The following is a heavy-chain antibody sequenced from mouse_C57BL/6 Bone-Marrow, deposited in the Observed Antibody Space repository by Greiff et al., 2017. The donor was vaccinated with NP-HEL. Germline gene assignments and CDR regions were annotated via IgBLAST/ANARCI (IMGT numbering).Heavy chain of an antibody. Sequence: QLQQSAPALVPPFASFNISCKASGYTFTDYYMNWVKQSHGKSLEWIGDINPNNGGTSYNQKFKGKATLTVDKSSSTAYMELRSLTSEDSAVYYCARNYGSGFAYWGQGTLVTVSA. CDR1: GYTFTDYY. CDR3: ARNYGSGFAY. J-gene: IGHJ3*01. CDR2: INPNNGGT. V-gene: IGHV1-26*01. D-gene: IGHD1-1*01.